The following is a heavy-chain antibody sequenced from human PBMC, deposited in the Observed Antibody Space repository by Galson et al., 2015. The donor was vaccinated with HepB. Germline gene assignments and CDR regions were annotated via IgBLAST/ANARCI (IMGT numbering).Heavy chain of an antibody. CDR1: GFTVSSNY. CDR3: ARGYSRSWYSGLGY. V-gene: IGHV3-53*01. D-gene: IGHD6-13*01. CDR2: IYSGGST. J-gene: IGHJ4*02. Sequence: SLRLSCAASGFTVSSNYMTWVRQAPGKGLGWVSVIYSGGSTDYADSVRGRFTISRDNSKNTLYLQMNSLRADDTAVYYCARGYSRSWYSGLGYWGQGTLVTVSS.